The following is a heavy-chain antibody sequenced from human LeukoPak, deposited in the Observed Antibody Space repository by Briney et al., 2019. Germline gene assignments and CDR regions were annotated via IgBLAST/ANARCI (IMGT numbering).Heavy chain of an antibody. CDR3: VRESTSLTIFGMDV. Sequence: PGGSLRLSCAASGFTFSTYWMHWVRQAPGKGLVWVSHINSDGGTTNYADSLKGRFTISRDNAKNTLYLQMNSLRAEDTAVYYCVRESTSLTIFGMDVWGQGTTVTVSS. CDR2: INSDGGTT. V-gene: IGHV3-74*01. D-gene: IGHD5-24*01. J-gene: IGHJ6*02. CDR1: GFTFSTYW.